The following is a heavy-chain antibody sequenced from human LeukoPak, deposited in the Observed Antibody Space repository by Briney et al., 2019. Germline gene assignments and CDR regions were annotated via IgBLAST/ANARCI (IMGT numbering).Heavy chain of an antibody. CDR3: ARDEAVPAAMGYYYYYGMDV. J-gene: IGHJ6*02. V-gene: IGHV3-30*04. Sequence: PGGSLRLSCAASGFTFSSYAMHWVRQAPGKGLEWVAVISYDGSNKYYADSVKGRFTISRGNSKNTLYLQMNSLRAEDTAVYYCARDEAVPAAMGYYYYYGMDVWGQGTTVTVSS. CDR2: ISYDGSNK. CDR1: GFTFSSYA. D-gene: IGHD2-2*01.